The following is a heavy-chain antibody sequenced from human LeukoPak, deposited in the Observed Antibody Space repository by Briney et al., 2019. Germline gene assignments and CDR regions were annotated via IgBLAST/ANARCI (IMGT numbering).Heavy chain of an antibody. Sequence: GGSLRLSCAASGFTFSSYGMHWVRQAPGKGLEWVSAISGSGGSTYYADSVKGRFTISRDNSKNTLYLQMNSLRAEDTAVYYCAKTNYGDYFDYWGQGTLATVSS. J-gene: IGHJ4*02. D-gene: IGHD4-17*01. CDR2: ISGSGGST. CDR1: GFTFSSYG. V-gene: IGHV3-23*01. CDR3: AKTNYGDYFDY.